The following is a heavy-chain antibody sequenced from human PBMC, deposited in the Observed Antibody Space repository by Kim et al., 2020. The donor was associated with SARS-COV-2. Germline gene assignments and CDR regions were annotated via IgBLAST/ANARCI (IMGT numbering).Heavy chain of an antibody. Sequence: GGSLRLSCAASGFTFSDYYMSWIRQAPGKGLEWVSYISSSGSTKYYADSVKGRFTISRDNAKNSLYLQMNSLRAEDTAVYYCVREQAFNTDDYYSSMDVWGQGTTVTVSS. CDR1: GFTFSDYY. V-gene: IGHV3-11*01. CDR2: ISSSGSTK. D-gene: IGHD2-8*02. J-gene: IGHJ6*02. CDR3: VREQAFNTDDYYSSMDV.